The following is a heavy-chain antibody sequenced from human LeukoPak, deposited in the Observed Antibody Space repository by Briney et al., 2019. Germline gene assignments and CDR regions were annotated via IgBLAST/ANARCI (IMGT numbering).Heavy chain of an antibody. CDR1: GFTFSDYA. CDR2: ISANGGST. D-gene: IGHD6-19*01. CDR3: ARDSTWLLDY. J-gene: IGHJ4*02. Sequence: GGSLRLSCEASGFTFSDYAMSWVRQVPGKGLEWVSAISANGGSTYYADSVKGRFTISRDNTKNVLYLQMNSLRADDTAVYFCARDSTWLLDYWGQGTLITVSS. V-gene: IGHV3-23*01.